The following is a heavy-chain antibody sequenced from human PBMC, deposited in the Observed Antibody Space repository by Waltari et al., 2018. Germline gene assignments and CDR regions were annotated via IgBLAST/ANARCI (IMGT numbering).Heavy chain of an antibody. J-gene: IGHJ2*01. V-gene: IGHV1-69*14. CDR2: IIPSFCNA. CDR3: ATGTVTTAYFDL. Sequence: QVQLVQSGAEVKKPGSSVKGSCKASGGTFSSYASSWVRQAPGQGLEWMGGIIPSFCNANYAKKCQGRVSKTADTSTDTAYMGRSGVGSEDSAVYYCATGTVTTAYFDLWGRGTLVTVSS. CDR1: GGTFSSYA. D-gene: IGHD4-17*01.